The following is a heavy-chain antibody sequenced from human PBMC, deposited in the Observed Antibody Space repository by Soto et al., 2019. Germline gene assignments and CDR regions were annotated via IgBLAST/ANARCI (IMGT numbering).Heavy chain of an antibody. J-gene: IGHJ4*02. V-gene: IGHV3-21*01. CDR3: ARDLSGYGSGKGY. CDR1: GFTFSSYS. Sequence: GGSLRLSCAASGFTFSSYSMNWVRQAPGKGLEWVSSISSSSSYIYYADSVKGRFTISRDNAKNSLYLQMNSLRAEETAVYYCARDLSGYGSGKGYWGQGTLVTVSS. CDR2: ISSSSSYI. D-gene: IGHD3-10*01.